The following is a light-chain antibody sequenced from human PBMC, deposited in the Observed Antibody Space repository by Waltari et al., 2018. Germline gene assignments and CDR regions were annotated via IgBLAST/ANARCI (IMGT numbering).Light chain of an antibody. CDR3: SSYTSSSTLT. CDR2: EVS. V-gene: IGLV2-14*01. CDR1: SSDVGGYNY. Sequence: QSALTQPASVSGSPGQSLTIPCTGTSSDVGGYNYGSWYQQHPGKAPKLMIYEVSNRPSGVSNRFSVSKSGNTASLTISGLQAEDEADYYCSSYTSSSTLTFGTGTKVTVL. J-gene: IGLJ1*01.